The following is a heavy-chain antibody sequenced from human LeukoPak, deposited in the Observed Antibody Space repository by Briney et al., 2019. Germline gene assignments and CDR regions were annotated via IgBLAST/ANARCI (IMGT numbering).Heavy chain of an antibody. J-gene: IGHJ5*02. CDR1: GGSLSSYY. Sequence: SETLSLTRTVPGGSLSSYYWNWIRQPPGKKLEWIGYIHYSGTTNYNPSLKSRVTISQDMSKNQFSLKLSSVTAADTALYYCARAGYYYDACGPFDPWGQGILVTVSS. D-gene: IGHD3-22*01. CDR3: ARAGYYYDACGPFDP. V-gene: IGHV4-59*01. CDR2: IHYSGTT.